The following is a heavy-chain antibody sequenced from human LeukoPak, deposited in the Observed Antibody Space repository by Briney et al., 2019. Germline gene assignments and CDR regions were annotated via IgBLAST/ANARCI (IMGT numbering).Heavy chain of an antibody. CDR1: GYSFTSYW. V-gene: IGHV5-10-1*01. Sequence: GESLKISCKGSGYSFTSYWISWVRQMPGKGLEWMGRIDPSDSYTNYSPSFQGHVTISVDKSISTAYLQWSSLKASDTAMYYCARHRETTMARRAFDYWGQGTLVTVSS. D-gene: IGHD5-18*01. J-gene: IGHJ4*02. CDR2: IDPSDSYT. CDR3: ARHRETTMARRAFDY.